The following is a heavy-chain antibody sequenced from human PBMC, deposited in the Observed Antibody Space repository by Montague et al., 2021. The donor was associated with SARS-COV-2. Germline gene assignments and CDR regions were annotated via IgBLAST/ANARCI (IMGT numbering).Heavy chain of an antibody. CDR1: GGSIRSGSYD. Sequence: TLSLTCTVSGGSIRSGSYDWSWIRQPAGKGLEWIGRIYSSGSTNYNPSLKSRVTMSVDTSKNQFSLKVSSVTAADTVVYYCARDYGDYSYYYGLDVWGQGTTVTVSS. V-gene: IGHV4-61*02. CDR2: IYSSGST. CDR3: ARDYGDYSYYYGLDV. J-gene: IGHJ6*02. D-gene: IGHD4-17*01.